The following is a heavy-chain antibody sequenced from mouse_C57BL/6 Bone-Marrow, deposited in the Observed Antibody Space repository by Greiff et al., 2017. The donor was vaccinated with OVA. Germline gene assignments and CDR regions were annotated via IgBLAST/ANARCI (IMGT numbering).Heavy chain of an antibody. Sequence: EVMLVESGEGLVKPGGSLKLSCAASGFTFSSYAMSWVRQTPEKRLEWVAYISSGGDYIYYADTVKGRFTISRDNARNTLYLQMSSLKSEDTAMYYCTRESTHYGNFFHYWGQGTTLTVSS. CDR1: GFTFSSYA. J-gene: IGHJ2*01. CDR3: TRESTHYGNFFHY. CDR2: ISSGGDYI. D-gene: IGHD2-1*01. V-gene: IGHV5-9-1*02.